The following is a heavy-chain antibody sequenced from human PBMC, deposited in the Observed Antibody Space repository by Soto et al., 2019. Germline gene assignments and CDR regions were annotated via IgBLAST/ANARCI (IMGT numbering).Heavy chain of an antibody. CDR2: ISAYNGNT. CDR1: GYTFTSYG. V-gene: IGHV1-18*01. D-gene: IGHD3-16*02. Sequence: ASVKVSCKASGYTFTSYGISWVRQAPGQGLEWMGWISAYNGNTNYAQKLQGRVTMTTDTSTSTAYMELRSLRSDDTAVYYCARDTYYDYVWGSYRPYYFDYWGQGTLVTVS. J-gene: IGHJ4*02. CDR3: ARDTYYDYVWGSYRPYYFDY.